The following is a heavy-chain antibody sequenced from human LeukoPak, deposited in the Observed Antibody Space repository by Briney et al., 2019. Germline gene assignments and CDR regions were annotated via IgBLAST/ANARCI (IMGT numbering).Heavy chain of an antibody. D-gene: IGHD4-17*01. CDR2: ITGDSRGT. CDR1: GFTFSNFA. CDR3: ARDPNGDYIGAFEF. J-gene: IGHJ3*01. Sequence: PGGSLRLSCEASGFTFSNFAMMWVRQAPGKGLEWVSAITGDSRGTQYADSVKGRFTISRDNSKHTLYLQMNSLRAKDTALYFCARDPNGDYIGAFEFWGQGTMVTVSS. V-gene: IGHV3-23*01.